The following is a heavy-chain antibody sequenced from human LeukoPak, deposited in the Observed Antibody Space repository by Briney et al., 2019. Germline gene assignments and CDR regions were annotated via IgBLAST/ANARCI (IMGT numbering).Heavy chain of an antibody. CDR2: IKQDGIEI. CDR1: GFTFSSYW. D-gene: IGHD3-3*01. CDR3: ARVGEFLRSPYYYMDV. J-gene: IGHJ6*03. Sequence: GGSLRLSCAASGFTFSSYWMTWVRQTPGKGLEWVANIKQDGIEIYYVDSVKGRFTISRDNAKNSLYMQMNSLRAEDTAVYYCARVGEFLRSPYYYMDVWGKGTTVTASS. V-gene: IGHV3-7*01.